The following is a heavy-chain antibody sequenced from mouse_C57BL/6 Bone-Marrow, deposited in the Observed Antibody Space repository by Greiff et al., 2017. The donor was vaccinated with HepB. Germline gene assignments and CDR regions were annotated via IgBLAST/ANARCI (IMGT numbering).Heavy chain of an antibody. J-gene: IGHJ1*03. V-gene: IGHV1-19*01. CDR3: KVDWYFDV. D-gene: IGHD1-1*01. CDR2: INPYNGGT. Sequence: EVQRVESGPVLVKPGASVKMSCKASGYTFTDYYMNWVKQSHGKSLEWIGVINPYNGGTSYNQKFKGKATLTVDKSSSTAYMELNSLTSEDSAVYYCKVDWYFDVWGTGTTVTVSS. CDR1: GYTFTDYY.